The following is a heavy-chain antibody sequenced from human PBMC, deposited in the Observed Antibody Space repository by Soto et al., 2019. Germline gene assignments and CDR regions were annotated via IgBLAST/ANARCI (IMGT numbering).Heavy chain of an antibody. D-gene: IGHD1-26*01. J-gene: IGHJ4*02. CDR3: ARVRYSGNYIPSYYFDS. V-gene: IGHV3-53*01. Sequence: GGSLRLSCAASEFTVSDNYMSWVRQAPGKGLEWVSIIYDAGSTFYADSVKGRFTISRDNFKNTLYLQMNSLRAEDTAMYYCARVRYSGNYIPSYYFDSWGQGILVTVSS. CDR1: EFTVSDNY. CDR2: IYDAGST.